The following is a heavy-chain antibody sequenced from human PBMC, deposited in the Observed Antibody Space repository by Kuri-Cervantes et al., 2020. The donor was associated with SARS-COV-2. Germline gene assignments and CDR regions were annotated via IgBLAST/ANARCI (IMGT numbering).Heavy chain of an antibody. CDR3: ARLDSNGPDY. Sequence: GSLRLSCAVYGGSFNNYYWNWIRQPPGKGLEWIGEINHSGSAKYNPSLKSRLTISVDTSKNQFSLNLTSVTAADTALYYCARLDSNGPDYWGQGTLVTVSS. CDR1: GGSFNNYY. J-gene: IGHJ4*02. CDR2: INHSGSA. V-gene: IGHV4-34*01. D-gene: IGHD4-11*01.